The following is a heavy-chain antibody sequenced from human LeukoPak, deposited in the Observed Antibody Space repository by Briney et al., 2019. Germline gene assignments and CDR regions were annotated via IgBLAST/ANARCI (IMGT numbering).Heavy chain of an antibody. J-gene: IGHJ4*02. CDR3: GKDIGYGSGSYCDY. CDR1: GFIFDDYT. D-gene: IGHD3-10*01. V-gene: IGHV3-9*01. Sequence: PGRSLRLSCAASGFIFDDYTMHWVRQAPGKGLEWVSSISWNSGFMGYADSVKGRFTISRDNAKNSLYPQMNSLRPEDTALYYCGKDIGYGSGSYCDYWGQGTLVTVSS. CDR2: ISWNSGFM.